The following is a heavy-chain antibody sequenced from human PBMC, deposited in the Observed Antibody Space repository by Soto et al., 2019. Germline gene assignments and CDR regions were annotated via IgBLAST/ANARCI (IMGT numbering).Heavy chain of an antibody. CDR1: GGSISSSSYY. J-gene: IGHJ5*02. CDR2: IYYSGST. Sequence: SETLSLTCTVSGGSISSSSYYWGWIRQPPGKGLEWIGSIYYSGSTYYNPSLKSRVTISVDMAKNQFSLKLSSVTAADTAVYYCASLPHDGIAVAGRTPNWFDPWGQGTLVTVSS. D-gene: IGHD6-19*01. V-gene: IGHV4-39*01. CDR3: ASLPHDGIAVAGRTPNWFDP.